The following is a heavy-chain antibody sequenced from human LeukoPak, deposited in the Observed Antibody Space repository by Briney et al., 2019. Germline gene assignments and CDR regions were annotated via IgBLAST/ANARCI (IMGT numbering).Heavy chain of an antibody. J-gene: IGHJ5*02. Sequence: SETLSLTCTVSGGPISSYYWSWIRQPPGKGLEWIGYIYYSGSTNYNPSLKSRVTISVDTSKNQFSLKLSSVTAADTAVYYCARVRTTRNWFDPWGQGTLVTVSS. V-gene: IGHV4-59*01. CDR1: GGPISSYY. CDR2: IYYSGST. D-gene: IGHD1-7*01. CDR3: ARVRTTRNWFDP.